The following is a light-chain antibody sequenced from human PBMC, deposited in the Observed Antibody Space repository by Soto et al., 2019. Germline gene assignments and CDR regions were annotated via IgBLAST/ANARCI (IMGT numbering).Light chain of an antibody. CDR3: QSYDSSLSGGV. Sequence: QSVLTQPPSVSGAPGQRVTISCTGSSSNIGAGYGVHWYQQPPGTAPKLLIYGNSNRPSGVPDRFSGSKSGTSASLAITGLQAEDEADYYCQSYDSSLSGGVFGGGTKLTVL. V-gene: IGLV1-40*01. CDR1: SSNIGAGYG. J-gene: IGLJ3*02. CDR2: GNS.